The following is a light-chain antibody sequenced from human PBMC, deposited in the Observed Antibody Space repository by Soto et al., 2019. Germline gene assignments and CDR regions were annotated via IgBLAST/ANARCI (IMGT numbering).Light chain of an antibody. V-gene: IGLV1-51*01. J-gene: IGLJ1*01. CDR2: DNN. CDR1: SSNIGNNY. CDR3: GTWDSSLSAYV. Sequence: QSVLTQPPSVSAAPGQKVTISCSGSSSNIGNNYVSWYQQLPGTAPKLLIYDNNKRPSGIPDRFSGSKSGTSATLGITGLQTGDEADYYCGTWDSSLSAYVFGTGTNVT.